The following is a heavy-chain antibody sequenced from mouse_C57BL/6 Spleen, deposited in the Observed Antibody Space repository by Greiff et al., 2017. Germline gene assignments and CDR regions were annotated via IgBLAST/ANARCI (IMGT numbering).Heavy chain of an antibody. CDR1: GYTFTSYW. D-gene: IGHD1-1*01. V-gene: IGHV1-64*01. CDR3: AGDYYGSSYGYYAMDY. J-gene: IGHJ4*01. CDR2: IHPNSGST. Sequence: VQLQQPGAELVKPGASVTLSCKASGYTFTSYWMHWVKQRPGQGLEWIGMIHPNSGSTNYNEKFKSKGTLTVDKSSSTAYMQLSSLTSEDSAVYYCAGDYYGSSYGYYAMDYWGQGTSVTVSS.